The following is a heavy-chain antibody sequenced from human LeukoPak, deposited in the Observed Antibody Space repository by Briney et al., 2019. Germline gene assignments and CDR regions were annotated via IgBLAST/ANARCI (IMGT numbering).Heavy chain of an antibody. CDR2: IYYSGST. Sequence: SETLSLTCTVSGGSISSYYWSWIRQPPGKGLEWIGYIYYSGSTNYNPSLKSRVTISVDTSRNQFSLKLSSVTAADTAVYYCARGLWFGDENPPYFDYWGQGILVTVSS. CDR3: ARGLWFGDENPPYFDY. V-gene: IGHV4-59*08. J-gene: IGHJ4*02. CDR1: GGSISSYY. D-gene: IGHD3-10*01.